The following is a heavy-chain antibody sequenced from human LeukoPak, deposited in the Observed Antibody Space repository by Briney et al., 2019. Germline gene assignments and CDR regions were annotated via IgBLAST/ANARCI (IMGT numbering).Heavy chain of an antibody. V-gene: IGHV4-39*07. D-gene: IGHD5-18*01. CDR1: GGSISSSSYY. CDR2: IYYSGST. CDR3: ARTTEAHSWRTRYSDYYMDV. J-gene: IGHJ6*03. Sequence: SETLSLTCTASGGSISSSSYYWGWIRQPPGKGLEWIGSIYYSGSTYYHPSLKSRVTISVDTSKNQFSLKLSPVTDADPAVYYCARTTEAHSWRTRYSDYYMDVWGKGTTVTV.